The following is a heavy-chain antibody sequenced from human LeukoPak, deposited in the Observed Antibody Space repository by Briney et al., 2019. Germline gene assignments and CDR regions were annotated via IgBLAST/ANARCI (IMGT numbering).Heavy chain of an antibody. J-gene: IGHJ4*02. CDR3: ARVIAGLVVGATGAFDY. CDR2: ISSSSYI. D-gene: IGHD1-26*01. V-gene: IGHV3-21*01. Sequence: PGTSLRLSCAASGFTFSSYSMNWVRQAPGKGLEWVSSISSSSYIYYADSVKGRFTISRDNAKNSLYLQMNSLRAEDTAVYYCARVIAGLVVGATGAFDYWGQGTLVTVSS. CDR1: GFTFSSYS.